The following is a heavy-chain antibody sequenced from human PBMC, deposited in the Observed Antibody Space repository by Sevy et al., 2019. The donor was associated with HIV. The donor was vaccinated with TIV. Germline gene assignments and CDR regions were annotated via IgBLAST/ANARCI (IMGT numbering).Heavy chain of an antibody. J-gene: IGHJ5*02. D-gene: IGHD3-22*01. CDR3: ARGMYYYDSSGYRFDP. CDR1: GGSFSGYY. V-gene: IGHV4-34*01. Sequence: SETLSLTCAVYGGSFSGYYWSWIRQPPGKGLEWIGEINQSGSTNYNPSLKSRVTISVDTSKNQFSLKLSSVTAADTAVYYCARGMYYYDSSGYRFDPWGQGTLVTVSS. CDR2: INQSGST.